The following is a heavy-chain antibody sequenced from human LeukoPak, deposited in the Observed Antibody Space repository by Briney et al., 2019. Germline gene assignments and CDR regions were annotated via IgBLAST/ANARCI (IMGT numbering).Heavy chain of an antibody. V-gene: IGHV3-66*01. CDR1: GFTVSSNY. Sequence: GGSLRLSCAASGFTVSSNYMSWVRQAPGKGLEWVSVIYSGGSKSYADSVKGRFTISRDSSKNTLYLQMNSLRAEDTAVYYCARESGRTSNYYYGMDVWGQGTTVTVSS. D-gene: IGHD2-2*01. J-gene: IGHJ6*02. CDR3: ARESGRTSNYYYGMDV. CDR2: IYSGGSK.